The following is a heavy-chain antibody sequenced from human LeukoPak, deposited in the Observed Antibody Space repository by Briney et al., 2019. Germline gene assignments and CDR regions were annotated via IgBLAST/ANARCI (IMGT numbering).Heavy chain of an antibody. V-gene: IGHV4-31*03. J-gene: IGHJ5*02. D-gene: IGHD3-16*01. CDR2: IYYSGST. CDR3: ARTYALNWFDP. CDR1: GGSISSGGYY. Sequence: SQTLSLTCTVSGGSISSGGYYWSWIRQHPGEGLEWIGYIYYSGSTYYNPSLKSRVTISVDTSKNQFSLKLSSVTAADTAVYYCARTYALNWFDPWGQGTLVTVSS.